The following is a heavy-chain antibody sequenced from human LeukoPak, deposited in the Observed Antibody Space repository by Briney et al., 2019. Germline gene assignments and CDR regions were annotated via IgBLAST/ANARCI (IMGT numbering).Heavy chain of an antibody. CDR3: ASRSMYYDILTGYWGFDY. CDR1: GYTFTSYD. Sequence: ASLTLSCKASGYTFTSYDINWVRQATGQGLEWMGWMNPNSGNTGYAQKFQGRVTMTRNTSISTAYMELSSLRSEDTAVYYCASRSMYYDILTGYWGFDYWGQGTLVTVSS. D-gene: IGHD3-9*01. J-gene: IGHJ4*02. V-gene: IGHV1-8*01. CDR2: MNPNSGNT.